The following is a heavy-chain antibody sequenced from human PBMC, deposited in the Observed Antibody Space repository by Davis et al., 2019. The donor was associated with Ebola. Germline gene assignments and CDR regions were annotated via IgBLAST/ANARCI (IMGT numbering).Heavy chain of an antibody. CDR2: ISSSSSYI. D-gene: IGHD4-17*01. Sequence: GESLKISCAASGFTFSSYSMNWVRQAPGKGLEWVSSISSSSSYIYYADSVKGRFTISRDNAKNSLYLQMNSLRAEDTAVYYCARDYNKDYGDYEGWFDPWGQGTLVTVSS. V-gene: IGHV3-21*01. J-gene: IGHJ5*02. CDR1: GFTFSSYS. CDR3: ARDYNKDYGDYEGWFDP.